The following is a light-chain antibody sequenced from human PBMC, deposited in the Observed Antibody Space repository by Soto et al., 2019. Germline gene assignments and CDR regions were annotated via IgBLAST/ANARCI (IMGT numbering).Light chain of an antibody. J-gene: IGKJ4*01. CDR3: QQRLKLVT. V-gene: IGKV3-11*01. Sequence: EIVLTQSPATLSLSPGERATLSCRASQSVGDYLAWYQRKPGQPPRLLIYDASKRATGIPARFSGSGSGTGFPSPISRLKPGKLALYYCQQRLKLVTFGGGTEVEIK. CDR1: QSVGDY. CDR2: DAS.